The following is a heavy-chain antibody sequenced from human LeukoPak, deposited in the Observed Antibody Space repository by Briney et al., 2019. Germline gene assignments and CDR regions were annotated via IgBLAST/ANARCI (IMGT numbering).Heavy chain of an antibody. CDR3: ARRAPDYYDSSWFDL. J-gene: IGHJ5*02. CDR2: IYYSGST. CDR1: GGSISSSSYY. D-gene: IGHD3-22*01. V-gene: IGHV4-39*01. Sequence: PSETLSLTCTVSGGSISSSSYYWGWIRQPPGRGLEWIGSIYYSGSTYYNPSLKSRVTISVDTSKNQFSLKLSSVTAADTAVYYCARRAPDYYDSSWFDLWGQGTLVTVSS.